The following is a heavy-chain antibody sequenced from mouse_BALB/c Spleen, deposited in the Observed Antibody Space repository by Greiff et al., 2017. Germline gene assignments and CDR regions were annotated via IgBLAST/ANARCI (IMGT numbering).Heavy chain of an antibody. CDR2: IDPETGGT. J-gene: IGHJ3*01. CDR1: GYTFTDYE. D-gene: IGHD2-3*01. V-gene: IGHV1-15*01. Sequence: VKLMESGAELVRPGASVTLSCKASGYTFTDYEMHWVKQTPVHGLEWIGAIDPETGGTAYNQKFKGKATLTADKSSSTAYMELRSLTSEDSAVYYCTRGLLPFAYWGQGTLVTVSA. CDR3: TRGLLPFAY.